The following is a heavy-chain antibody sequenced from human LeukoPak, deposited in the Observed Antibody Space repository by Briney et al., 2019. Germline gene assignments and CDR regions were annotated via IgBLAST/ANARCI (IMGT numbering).Heavy chain of an antibody. Sequence: GESLNISCKGSGYSFSRYWIAWVRQIPGKGLEWMGIIYPGYSDTTYSPSFQGQVTISADKSIRTAYLQWSSLKASDTAMYYCARGKFVDFDYWGQGTLVTVSS. CDR1: GYSFSRYW. CDR3: ARGKFVDFDY. V-gene: IGHV5-51*01. D-gene: IGHD2-21*01. CDR2: IYPGYSDT. J-gene: IGHJ4*02.